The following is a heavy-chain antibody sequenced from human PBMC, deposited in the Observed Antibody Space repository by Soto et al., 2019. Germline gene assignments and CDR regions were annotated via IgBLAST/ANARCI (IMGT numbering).Heavy chain of an antibody. V-gene: IGHV3-30-3*01. CDR1: GFTFDTFA. CDR2: ISDDGTNK. D-gene: IGHD1-7*01. Sequence: QVQLVETGGGVVQPGKSVKLSCAASGFTFDTFAMHWVRQAPGKGLEWVAVISDDGTNKYYADSVRGRLTISRDNSKNTLYLQIDSLTTEDTGVFYCARSRRPTTSFDYWGQGTQVTVSS. CDR3: ARSRRPTTSFDY. J-gene: IGHJ4*02.